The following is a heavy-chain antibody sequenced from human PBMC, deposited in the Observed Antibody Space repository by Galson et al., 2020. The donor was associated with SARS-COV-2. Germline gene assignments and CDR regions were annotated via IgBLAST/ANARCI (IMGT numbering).Heavy chain of an antibody. V-gene: IGHV3-53*01. CDR1: GFTVSSNY. D-gene: IGHD3-3*01. Sequence: GGSLRLSCAASGFTVSSNYMSWVRQAPGKGLEWVSVIYSGGSTYYADSVKGRFTISRDNSKNTLYLQMNSLRAEDTAVYYCARDVGTYYDFWSGYYTPGAFDIWGQGTMVTVSS. CDR2: IYSGGST. J-gene: IGHJ3*02. CDR3: ARDVGTYYDFWSGYYTPGAFDI.